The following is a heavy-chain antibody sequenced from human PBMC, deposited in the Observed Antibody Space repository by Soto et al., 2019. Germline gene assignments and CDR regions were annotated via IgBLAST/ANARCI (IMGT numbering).Heavy chain of an antibody. CDR3: ARDKVEGHNTLDY. J-gene: IGHJ4*02. V-gene: IGHV3-7*05. CDR1: GFIFSNYW. CDR2: IKQDGSEQ. Sequence: PGGSLRLSCAASGFIFSNYWMSWVRQTPGKGLEWVANIKQDGSEQYYVDSVKGRFTISRDNAKNSLYLQMNSLRAEDTAVYYCARDKVEGHNTLDYWGQGTLVTVSS. D-gene: IGHD1-20*01.